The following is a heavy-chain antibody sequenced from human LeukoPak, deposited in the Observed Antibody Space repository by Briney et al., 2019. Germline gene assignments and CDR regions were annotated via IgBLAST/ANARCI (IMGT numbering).Heavy chain of an antibody. CDR3: ARAPRGFQWYVEH. J-gene: IGHJ4*02. CDR2: ISGSGGNT. D-gene: IGHD2-8*01. V-gene: IGHV3-23*01. Sequence: GGCLRLSCTTSGFTFSDYAMTWVRQTPGKGLEWVSDISGSGGNTYYADSVKGRFTISRDSSKNTLFLQMDSLRVEDTAVYYCARAPRGFQWYVEHWGQGTLVTVSS. CDR1: GFTFSDYA.